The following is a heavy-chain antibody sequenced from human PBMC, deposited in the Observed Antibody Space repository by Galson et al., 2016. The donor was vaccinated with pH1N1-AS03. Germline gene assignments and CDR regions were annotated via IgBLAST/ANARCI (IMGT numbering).Heavy chain of an antibody. D-gene: IGHD3-22*01. J-gene: IGHJ3*02. CDR3: ARSRVPDYYYSSNYRPDAFDI. CDR2: ISSSGNYT. V-gene: IGHV3-21*01. Sequence: SLRLSCAASGFTFSSYSMNWVRQAPGQGLEWVSSISSSGNYTYYADSVKGRFTVSRDNAMNSLYLQMNSLRAEDTALYYCARSRVPDYYYSSNYRPDAFDIWGQGTMVTVSS. CDR1: GFTFSSYS.